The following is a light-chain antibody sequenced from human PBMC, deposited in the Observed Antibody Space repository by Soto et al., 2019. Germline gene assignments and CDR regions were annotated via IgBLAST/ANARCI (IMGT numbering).Light chain of an antibody. CDR2: DAS. Sequence: DIQMTQSPSSLSASVGDRVTITCRSSQSISKYLNWFQQKPGKAPKLLIFDASSLQSGVPSRFSGSGSGTDFTLTISSLQPEDSATYYCQQSYSSPLTFGGGTKVEIK. CDR1: QSISKY. J-gene: IGKJ4*01. V-gene: IGKV1-39*01. CDR3: QQSYSSPLT.